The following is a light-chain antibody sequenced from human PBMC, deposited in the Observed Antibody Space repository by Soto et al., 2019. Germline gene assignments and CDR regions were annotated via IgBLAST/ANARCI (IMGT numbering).Light chain of an antibody. Sequence: EIVLTQSPGTLSLSPGERATLSRSASQSVSSSYLAWYQQKPGQAPRLLIYGASSRATGIPDRFSGSGSGTDFTLTISRLEPEDFAVYYCQQYGSSPATFGQGTKVDIK. CDR3: QQYGSSPAT. V-gene: IGKV3-20*01. CDR1: QSVSSSY. CDR2: GAS. J-gene: IGKJ1*01.